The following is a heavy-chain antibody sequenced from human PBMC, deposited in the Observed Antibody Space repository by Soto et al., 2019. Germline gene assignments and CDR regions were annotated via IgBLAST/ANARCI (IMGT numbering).Heavy chain of an antibody. Sequence: QITLRESGPTLVKPTQTLTLTCTFSGFSLTTSGVGVGWIRQPPGKALEWLALIYWGDDKRYSPSLKSRLTITKDTSKNQVVLTLTNMDPVDTATYYSAHVHVPLWVGESYYSDFWGQGTLVIVSS. CDR2: IYWGDDK. J-gene: IGHJ4*02. V-gene: IGHV2-5*02. CDR3: AHVHVPLWVGESYYSDF. CDR1: GFSLTTSGVG. D-gene: IGHD3-10*01.